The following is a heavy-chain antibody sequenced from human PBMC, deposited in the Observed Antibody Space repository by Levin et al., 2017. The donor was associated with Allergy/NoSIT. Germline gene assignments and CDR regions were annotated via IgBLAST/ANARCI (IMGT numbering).Heavy chain of an antibody. V-gene: IGHV3-74*01. CDR2: INSNGTYT. D-gene: IGHD1/OR15-1a*01. Sequence: GGSLRLSCAASGFTFSRYWMYWVRQVPGKGLVWVSNINSNGTYTSHADSVKGRFTISRDNAKNTLYLQMNSLRAEDTAVYYCASLWNTGRDTSDIWGQGTMVSVSS. J-gene: IGHJ3*02. CDR3: ASLWNTGRDTSDI. CDR1: GFTFSRYW.